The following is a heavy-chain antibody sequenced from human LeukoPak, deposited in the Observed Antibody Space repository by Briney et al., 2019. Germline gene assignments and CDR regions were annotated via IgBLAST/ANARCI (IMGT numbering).Heavy chain of an antibody. CDR1: GYSISSGYY. CDR3: ARSDGYGLVGI. V-gene: IGHV4-38-2*02. Sequence: SETLSLTCTVSGYSISSGYYWGWIRQPPGKTLEWIGSIYSSGSTYYNPSLKSRVITMIDTPKNHFSLTLSSVTAADTAVYYCARSDGYGLVGIWGQGTMVTVSS. J-gene: IGHJ3*02. CDR2: IYSSGST. D-gene: IGHD5-18*01.